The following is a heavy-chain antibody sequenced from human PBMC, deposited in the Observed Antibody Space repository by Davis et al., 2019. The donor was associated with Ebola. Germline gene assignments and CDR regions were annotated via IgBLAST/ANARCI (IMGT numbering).Heavy chain of an antibody. J-gene: IGHJ6*02. CDR2: ISYDGSSK. CDR3: ARDINWKDVYGLDV. D-gene: IGHD1-1*01. V-gene: IGHV3-30*03. Sequence: GESLKISCAASAFIFSNYGMHWVRQAPGKGLEWVALISYDGSSKYYADSVKGRFTISRDKSKNTLYLQMNSLRAEDTAVYYCARDINWKDVYGLDVWGQGTTVTVSS. CDR1: AFIFSNYG.